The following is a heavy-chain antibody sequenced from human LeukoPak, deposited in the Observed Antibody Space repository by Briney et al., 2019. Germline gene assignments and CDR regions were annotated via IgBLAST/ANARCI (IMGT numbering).Heavy chain of an antibody. CDR3: ARVSSGGRGSYYGLYYFDY. V-gene: IGHV4-59*11. CDR1: GGSISSHY. CDR2: IYYSGST. Sequence: PSETLSLTGTVSGGSISSHYWSWIRQPPGKGLEWIGYIYYSGSTNYNPSLKSRVTISVDTSKNQFSLKLSSVTAADTAVYYCARVSSGGRGSYYGLYYFDYWGQGTLVTVSS. D-gene: IGHD1-26*01. J-gene: IGHJ4*02.